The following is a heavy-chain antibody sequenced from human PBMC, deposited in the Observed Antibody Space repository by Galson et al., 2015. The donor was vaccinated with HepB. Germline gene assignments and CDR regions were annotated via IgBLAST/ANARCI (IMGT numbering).Heavy chain of an antibody. CDR1: GYSFTTYW. CDR2: IDPSDSYT. J-gene: IGHJ1*01. D-gene: IGHD3-10*01. V-gene: IGHV5-10-1*01. CDR3: ARHRGIGELVWEH. Sequence: QSGAEVKKPGESLKISCKGSGYSFTTYWISWVRQMPGKGLEWMGRIDPSDSYTYYSPSFQGHVSISVDKAITTVYLQWSSLKASDTAMYYCARHRGIGELVWEHWGHGTLVTVSS.